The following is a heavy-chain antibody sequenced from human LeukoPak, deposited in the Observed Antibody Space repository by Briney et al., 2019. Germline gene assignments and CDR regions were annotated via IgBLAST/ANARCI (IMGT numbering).Heavy chain of an antibody. D-gene: IGHD6-19*01. J-gene: IGHJ4*02. CDR1: GGSISITYYY. CDR2: IHYTGST. V-gene: IGHV4-61*01. Sequence: SETLSLTCTVSGGSISITYYYWSWIRQPPGKGLEWIGYIHYTGSTNYNPSLKSRVTMSLDTSKNQFSLKLNSVAAADTAVYYCARASEGYSSGWYGYFDCWGQGILVTVSS. CDR3: ARASEGYSSGWYGYFDC.